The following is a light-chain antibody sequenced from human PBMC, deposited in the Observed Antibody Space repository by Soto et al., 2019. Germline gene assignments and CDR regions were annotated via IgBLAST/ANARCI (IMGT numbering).Light chain of an antibody. Sequence: EVVLTQSPGTLSLSPGERATLSCRASQSINNHFLAWYQQKRGQAPRLHIYGTSNRATGIPDRFSGSGSGTDFTLAISRLEPEDFAVYYCQHYGSPFTFGPGTKVDIK. CDR3: QHYGSPFT. CDR2: GTS. V-gene: IGKV3-20*01. CDR1: QSINNHF. J-gene: IGKJ3*01.